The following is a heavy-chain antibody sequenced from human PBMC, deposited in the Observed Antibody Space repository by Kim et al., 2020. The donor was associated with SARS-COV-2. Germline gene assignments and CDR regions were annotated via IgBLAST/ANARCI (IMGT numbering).Heavy chain of an antibody. D-gene: IGHD3-3*01. CDR1: DCSIINSNYY. V-gene: IGHV4-39*01. J-gene: IGHJ5*02. CDR2: VYYTDNT. CDR3: ARMVFGRNWFDP. Sequence: SETLSLTCTVSDCSIINSNYYWGWIRQSPGKGLEWIASVYYTDNTYYNPSLKSQVTISIETSRNQFSLKLNSVTAADTAVYYCARMVFGRNWFDPRGQGTLVTVSS.